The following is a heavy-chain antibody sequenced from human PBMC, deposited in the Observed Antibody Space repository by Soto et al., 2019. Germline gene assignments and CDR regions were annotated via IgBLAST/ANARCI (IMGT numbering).Heavy chain of an antibody. CDR3: ARLPARDGSGYYLGVVDY. CDR1: GGSISSSSYY. Sequence: QLQLQESGPGLVKPSETLSLTCTVSGGSISSSSYYWGWIRQPPGKRLEWIGSIYYSASTYYNPSLNSPVTISVNTSNYPFSLKLSSVAAADRAVYYCARLPARDGSGYYLGVVDYWGQGTLVTVSS. D-gene: IGHD3-22*01. CDR2: IYYSAST. V-gene: IGHV4-39*01. J-gene: IGHJ4*02.